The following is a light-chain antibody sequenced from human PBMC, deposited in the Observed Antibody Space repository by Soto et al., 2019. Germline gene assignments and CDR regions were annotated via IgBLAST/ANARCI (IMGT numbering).Light chain of an antibody. V-gene: IGLV3-21*02. J-gene: IGLJ2*01. Sequence: SYELTQPPSVSVAPGQTARITCEGNNIGSKSVHWYQQKPGQAPVVVVYDDSDRPSGIPERFSGSKSGTSASLAISGLQTEDESDYYCSAWDDSLVVVFGGGTKLTVL. CDR3: SAWDDSLVVV. CDR1: NIGSKS. CDR2: DDS.